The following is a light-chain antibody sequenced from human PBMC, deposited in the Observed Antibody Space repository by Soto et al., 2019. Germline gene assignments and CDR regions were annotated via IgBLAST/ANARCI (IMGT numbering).Light chain of an antibody. J-gene: IGKJ1*01. Sequence: DIQMTQSPSSLSASVGDRVTITCQTSQSINTYLNWYQQKPGKAPKLLIYGASSLQSGVPLRFSGSGSWTDFTLTISSLEPEDFATYYCQESYSPLWGTCGQGTKVDIK. CDR2: GAS. CDR1: QSINTY. V-gene: IGKV1-39*01. CDR3: QESYSPLWGT.